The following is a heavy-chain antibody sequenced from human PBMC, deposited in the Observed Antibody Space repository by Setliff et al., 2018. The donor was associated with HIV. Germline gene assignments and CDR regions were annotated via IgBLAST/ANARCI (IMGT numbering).Heavy chain of an antibody. CDR2: ISTNGGST. J-gene: IGHJ6*03. V-gene: IGHV3-64*02. D-gene: IGHD5-18*01. CDR1: GFTFSRHV. CDR3: ASSGHSYGSDYYYYHYVDV. Sequence: LRLSCAASGFTFSRHVMYWVRQAPGKGLEYVAAISTNGGSTYYADSVKGRFTVSRDNSKNRLYLQMDSLRGEDMAVYYCASSGHSYGSDYYYYHYVDVWGKGTTVTVSS.